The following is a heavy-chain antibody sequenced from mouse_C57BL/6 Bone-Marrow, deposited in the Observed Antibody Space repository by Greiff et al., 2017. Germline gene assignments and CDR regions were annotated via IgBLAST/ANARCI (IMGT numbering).Heavy chain of an antibody. CDR3: ARSGYSNYVAY. CDR2: INPNYGTT. J-gene: IGHJ3*01. Sequence: EVKLMESGPELVKPGASVKISCKASGYSFTDYNMNWVKQSNGKSLEWIGVINPNYGTTSYNQKFKGKATLTVDQTSSTAYMQLNSLTSEDSAVYYCARSGYSNYVAYWGQGTLVTVSA. D-gene: IGHD2-5*01. V-gene: IGHV1-39*01. CDR1: GYSFTDYN.